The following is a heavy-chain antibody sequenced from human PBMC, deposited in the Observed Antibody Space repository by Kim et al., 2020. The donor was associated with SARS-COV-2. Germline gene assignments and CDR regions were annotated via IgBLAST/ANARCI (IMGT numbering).Heavy chain of an antibody. D-gene: IGHD3-10*01. J-gene: IGHJ2*01. Sequence: GGSLRLSCAASGITLTNNHMNWVRQAPGKGLEWVSVIYGGGTIDYADSVKDRFTISRDTSKNTVSLEMNSLRAEDTAVYYCARDIKFYGFAFFDLWGRGT. CDR3: ARDIKFYGFAFFDL. CDR2: IYGGGTI. CDR1: GITLTNNH. V-gene: IGHV3-66*01.